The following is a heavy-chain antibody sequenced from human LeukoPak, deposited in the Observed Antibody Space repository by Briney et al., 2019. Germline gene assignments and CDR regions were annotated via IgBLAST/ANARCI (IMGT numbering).Heavy chain of an antibody. CDR3: AIDGGGFKYYYYYYYMDV. Sequence: GGSLRLSCAASGFTFSSYWMSWVRHAPGKGLEWVATIKQDGSEKYYVDSVKGRFTISRDNAKNSLYPQMNSLRAEDTAVYYCAIDGGGFKYYYYYYYMDVWGKGTTVTVSS. D-gene: IGHD2-15*01. CDR1: GFTFSSYW. J-gene: IGHJ6*03. V-gene: IGHV3-7*01. CDR2: IKQDGSEK.